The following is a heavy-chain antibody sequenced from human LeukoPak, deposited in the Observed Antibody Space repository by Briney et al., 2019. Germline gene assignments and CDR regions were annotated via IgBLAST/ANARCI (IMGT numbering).Heavy chain of an antibody. V-gene: IGHV5-51*01. CDR3: ARRCGDPKVIDY. D-gene: IGHD4-17*01. CDR1: GYSFTSYW. Sequence: GESLKISCKGSGYSFTSYWIGWGRQLPGKGLEWMGIIYSGDSDTRYSPSFQGQVTISADKSISTGYLQWSSLKASDTAMYYCARRCGDPKVIDYWGQGALVTVSS. CDR2: IYSGDSDT. J-gene: IGHJ4*02.